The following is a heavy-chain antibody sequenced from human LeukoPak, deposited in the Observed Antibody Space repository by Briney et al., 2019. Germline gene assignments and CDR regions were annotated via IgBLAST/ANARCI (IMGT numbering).Heavy chain of an antibody. CDR3: ARGPLHSSNYYYYYYMDV. J-gene: IGHJ6*03. V-gene: IGHV1-69*13. CDR2: IIPIFGTA. CDR1: GGTFSSYA. D-gene: IGHD6-19*01. Sequence: GASVKVSCKASGGTFSSYAISWVRQAPGQGLEWMGGIIPIFGTANYAQKFQGRVTITADESTSTAYMELSSLRSEDTAVYYCARGPLHSSNYYYYYYMDVWGKGTTVTVSS.